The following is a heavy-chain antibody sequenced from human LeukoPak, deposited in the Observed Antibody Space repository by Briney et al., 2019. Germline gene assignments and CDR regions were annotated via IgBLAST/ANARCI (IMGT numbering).Heavy chain of an antibody. CDR1: GFTFSSYA. D-gene: IGHD2-21*02. V-gene: IGHV3-23*01. J-gene: IGHJ6*02. CDR2: ISGSGGTT. Sequence: QPGGSLRLSCAASGFTFSSYAMSWVRQAPGKGLEWVSAISGSGGTTCYADSVKGRFTISRDNSRNTLYLQMNSLRVADTAVYFCTKVRLSNLYYYYGMDVWGQGTTVTVSS. CDR3: TKVRLSNLYYYYGMDV.